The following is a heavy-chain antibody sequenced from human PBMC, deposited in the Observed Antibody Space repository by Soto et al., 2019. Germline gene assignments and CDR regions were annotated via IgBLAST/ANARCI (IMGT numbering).Heavy chain of an antibody. V-gene: IGHV1-3*01. Sequence: QVQLVQSGAEVKKPGASVKVSCKASGYTFTSYAMHWVRQAPGQRLEWMGWINAGNGNTKYSQKFQGRVTITRDTSASTAYMELSSLRSEDTALYYCARDRKTTVTTFGYWGQGTLVTVSS. CDR1: GYTFTSYA. D-gene: IGHD4-17*01. CDR2: INAGNGNT. CDR3: ARDRKTTVTTFGY. J-gene: IGHJ4*02.